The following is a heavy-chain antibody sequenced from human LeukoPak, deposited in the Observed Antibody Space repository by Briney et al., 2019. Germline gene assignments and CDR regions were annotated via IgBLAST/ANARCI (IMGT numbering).Heavy chain of an antibody. Sequence: SGPTLVNPPQTLTLTCTFSGFSLSTSGMCVSWIRQPPGKALEWLALIDWDDDKYYSTSLKTRLTISKDTSKNQVVLTMTNMDPVDTATYYCARLSYYYDSSGYYSPAFDYWGQGTLVTVSS. D-gene: IGHD3-22*01. CDR1: GFSLSTSGMC. CDR3: ARLSYYYDSSGYYSPAFDY. J-gene: IGHJ4*02. V-gene: IGHV2-70*01. CDR2: IDWDDDK.